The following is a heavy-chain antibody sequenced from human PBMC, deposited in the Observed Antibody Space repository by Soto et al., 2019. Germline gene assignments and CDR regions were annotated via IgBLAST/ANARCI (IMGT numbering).Heavy chain of an antibody. V-gene: IGHV2-70*01. Sequence: SGPTLVNPTQTLTLTCTFSGFSLSTSGMCASWIRQPPGKALEWLALIDWDDDKYYSTSLKTRLTISKDTSKNQVVLTMTNMDPVDTATYYCARMPISITIFGVLWYGMDVWGQVTTVTVSS. CDR2: IDWDDDK. CDR3: ARMPISITIFGVLWYGMDV. J-gene: IGHJ6*02. D-gene: IGHD3-3*01. CDR1: GFSLSTSGMC.